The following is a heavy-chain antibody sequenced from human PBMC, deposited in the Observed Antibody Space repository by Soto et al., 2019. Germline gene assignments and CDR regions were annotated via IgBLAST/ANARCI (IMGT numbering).Heavy chain of an antibody. CDR3: AKDLRPGLVVPTKSGFDP. J-gene: IGHJ5*02. V-gene: IGHV3-21*04. D-gene: IGHD3-10*01. CDR1: GFTFSSYS. Sequence: GGSLRLSCAASGFTFSSYSMNWVRQAPGKGLEEVSSTTSISGNTYYAESVRGRFSVSRDNSKNTLYLQMTNLRAEDAAIYFCAKDLRPGLVVPTKSGFDPWGQGTRVTVSS. CDR2: TTSISGNT.